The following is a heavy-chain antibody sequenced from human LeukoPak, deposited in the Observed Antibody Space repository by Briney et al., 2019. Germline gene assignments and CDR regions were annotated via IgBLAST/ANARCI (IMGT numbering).Heavy chain of an antibody. J-gene: IGHJ3*01. V-gene: IGHV1-18*01. CDR1: GYTFTNYG. D-gene: IGHD2-2*01. CDR3: ARDRVHQYCSSTSCLHDAFDL. CDR2: ISAYNGNT. Sequence: ASVKLSCKASGYTFTNYGITWVRRASGQRLGWWGWISAYNGNTNYAQKLQGRVIMTTDTSTSTAYMQLRSLRSDDAAVYYCARDRVHQYCSSTSCLHDAFDLWGQGTMVTVS.